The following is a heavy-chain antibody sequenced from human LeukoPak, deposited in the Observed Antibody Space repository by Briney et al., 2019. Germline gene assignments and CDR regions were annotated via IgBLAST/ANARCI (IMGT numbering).Heavy chain of an antibody. V-gene: IGHV3-21*01. Sequence: GGSLRLSCAASGFTFSSYSMNWVRQAPGKGLEWVSSISSSSSYIYYADSVKGRFTISRDNAKNSLYLQMNSLRAEDTAVYYCARDPADCSSTSCPDYWGQGTLVTVSS. CDR3: ARDPADCSSTSCPDY. CDR1: GFTFSSYS. CDR2: ISSSSSYI. J-gene: IGHJ4*02. D-gene: IGHD2-2*01.